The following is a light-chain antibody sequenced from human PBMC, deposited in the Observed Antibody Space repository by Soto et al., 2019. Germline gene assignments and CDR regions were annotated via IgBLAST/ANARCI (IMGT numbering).Light chain of an antibody. J-gene: IGLJ2*01. CDR1: SSDVGGYNY. CDR3: CSYAGTYTPL. V-gene: IGLV2-11*01. CDR2: DVS. Sequence: QSALTQPRSVSGSPGQSVTISCPGTSSDVGGYNYVSWYQHNPGKAPKLMIFDVSARPSGVPDRFSGSKSANTASLTISGLQAEDEADYYCCSYAGTYTPLFGGGTKLTVL.